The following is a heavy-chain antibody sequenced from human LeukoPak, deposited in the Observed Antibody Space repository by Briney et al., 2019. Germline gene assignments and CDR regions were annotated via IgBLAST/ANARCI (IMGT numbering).Heavy chain of an antibody. V-gene: IGHV4-39*07. J-gene: IGHJ5*02. D-gene: IGHD6-13*01. CDR1: GGSISSSSYY. CDR3: ARDRDDDPNSSWYRSGLNWFDP. CDR2: IYYSGST. Sequence: SETLSLTCTVSGGSISSSSYYWGWIRQPPGKGLEWIGSIYYSGSTYYNPSLKSRVTISVDTSKNQFSLKLSSVTAADTAAYYCARDRDDDPNSSWYRSGLNWFDPWGQGTLVTVSS.